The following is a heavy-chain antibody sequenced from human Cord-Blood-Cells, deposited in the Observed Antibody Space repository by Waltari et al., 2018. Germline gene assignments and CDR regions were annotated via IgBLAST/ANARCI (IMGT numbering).Heavy chain of an antibody. D-gene: IGHD1-26*01. Sequence: EVQLVESGGGLVQPGGYLRVSCAASGFTVSSNYMSWVRQAPGKGLEWVSVIYSGGSTYYADSVKGRFTISRHNSKNTLYLQMNSLRAEDTAVYYCARLLNGAFDIWGQGTMVTVSS. CDR1: GFTVSSNY. J-gene: IGHJ3*02. CDR3: ARLLNGAFDI. V-gene: IGHV3-53*04. CDR2: IYSGGST.